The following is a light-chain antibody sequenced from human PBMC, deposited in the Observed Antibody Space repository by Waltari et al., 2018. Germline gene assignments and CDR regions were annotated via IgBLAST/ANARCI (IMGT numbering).Light chain of an antibody. CDR1: SSNTGAPYD. CDR2: NNN. Sequence: QSVLTQPPSVSGAPGQRVTISCTASSSNTGAPYDVHWYPHLPRSAPKPLIYNNNNRPAGVPDRFSGSKSGTSASLAITGLQTEDEADYYCQSYDNSLSGSGVFGTGTKVTVL. V-gene: IGLV1-40*01. CDR3: QSYDNSLSGSGV. J-gene: IGLJ1*01.